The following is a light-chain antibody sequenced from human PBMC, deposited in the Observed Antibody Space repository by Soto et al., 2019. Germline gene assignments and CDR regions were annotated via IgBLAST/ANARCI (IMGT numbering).Light chain of an antibody. CDR3: GTWDDSLSAVV. CDR1: SSNIGKNY. CDR2: DNN. J-gene: IGLJ2*01. V-gene: IGLV1-51*01. Sequence: QSVLTQPPSVSAAPGQKVTISCSGSSSNIGKNYVYWYQRLPGTAPKLLIYDNNERSSGIPDRFSGSKSGTSATLGIGGLQTEDEADYYCGTWDDSLSAVVFGRGTKLTVL.